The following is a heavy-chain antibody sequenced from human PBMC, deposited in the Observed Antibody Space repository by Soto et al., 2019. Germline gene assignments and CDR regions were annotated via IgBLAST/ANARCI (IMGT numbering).Heavy chain of an antibody. CDR1: GFTFTSSA. D-gene: IGHD3-22*01. CDR3: AAPAKYYYGSSGYTSDYDYGMDV. CDR2: IVVGSGNT. Sequence: SVKPSCKASGFTFTSSAVQWVRQARGQRLEWIGWIVVGSGNTNYAQKFQERVTITRDMSTSTAYMELSSLRSEDTAVYYCAAPAKYYYGSSGYTSDYDYGMDVWGQGTTVTVSS. J-gene: IGHJ6*02. V-gene: IGHV1-58*01.